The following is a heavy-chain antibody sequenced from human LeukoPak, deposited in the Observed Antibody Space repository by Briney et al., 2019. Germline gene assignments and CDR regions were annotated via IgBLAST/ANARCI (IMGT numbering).Heavy chain of an antibody. Sequence: VASVKVSCKASGYTFSSYGISWVRQAPGQRLEWMGWINAGNGNTKYSQKFQGRVTITRDTSASTAYMELSSLRSEDTAVYYCARDLVSVLRYFDWLPSPTYDYWGQGTLVTVSS. V-gene: IGHV1-3*01. J-gene: IGHJ4*02. CDR1: GYTFSSYG. CDR3: ARDLVSVLRYFDWLPSPTYDY. CDR2: INAGNGNT. D-gene: IGHD3-9*01.